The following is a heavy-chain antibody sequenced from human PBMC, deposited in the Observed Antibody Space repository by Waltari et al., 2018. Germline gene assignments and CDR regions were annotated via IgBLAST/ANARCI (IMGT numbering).Heavy chain of an antibody. D-gene: IGHD3-3*01. Sequence: EVQLLESGGGLVQHGGSLRLSCAASGFTFSSYAMSWVRQAPGKGLGWVSVIYSGGSSTYYADSVKGRFTISRDNSKNTLYLQMNSLRAEDTAVYYCAKDRLGVVIAWGQGTLVTVSS. CDR2: IYSGGSST. J-gene: IGHJ5*02. V-gene: IGHV3-23*03. CDR1: GFTFSSYA. CDR3: AKDRLGVVIA.